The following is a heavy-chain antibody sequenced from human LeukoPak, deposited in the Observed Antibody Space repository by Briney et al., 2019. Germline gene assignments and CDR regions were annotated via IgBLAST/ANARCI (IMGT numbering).Heavy chain of an antibody. J-gene: IGHJ4*02. CDR2: ISPSGGST. CDR3: ARGRFHYDTSGYSGFDY. V-gene: IGHV1-46*01. D-gene: IGHD3-22*01. Sequence: ASVKVSCMASGYTFTNYYMHWVRQAPGQGLEWMGIISPSGGSTIYAQKFQGRVTMTRDTSTRTVFVELSSLRSEDTAVYYCARGRFHYDTSGYSGFDYWGQGTLVTVSS. CDR1: GYTFTNYY.